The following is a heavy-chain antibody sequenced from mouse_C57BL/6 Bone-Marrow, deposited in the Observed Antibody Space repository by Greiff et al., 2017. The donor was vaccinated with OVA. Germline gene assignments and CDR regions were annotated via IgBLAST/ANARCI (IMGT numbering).Heavy chain of an antibody. J-gene: IGHJ2*01. CDR2: IYPGDGDT. CDR1: GYAFSSYW. CDR3: AREETYYSNYRGYFDY. Sequence: QVHVKQSGAELVKPGASVKISCKASGYAFSSYWMNWVKQRPGKGLEWIGQIYPGDGDTNYNGKFKGKATLTADKSSSTAYMQLSSLTSEDSAVYFCAREETYYSNYRGYFDYWGQGTTLTVSS. D-gene: IGHD2-5*01. V-gene: IGHV1-80*01.